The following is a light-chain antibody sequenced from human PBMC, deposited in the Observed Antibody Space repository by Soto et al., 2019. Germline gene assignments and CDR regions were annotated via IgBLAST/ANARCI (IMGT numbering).Light chain of an antibody. V-gene: IGKV3-20*01. CDR1: QRVRGDS. CDR2: GAS. Sequence: EIVLTQSPGSLSVSPGERATLSCRASQRVRGDSLAWYQQTPGQPPRLLIYGASSRATGIPDRFSASGSGTDFTLTISRLEPEDFAVYYCQQYGTSPTTFGQGTKVDIK. CDR3: QQYGTSPTT. J-gene: IGKJ1*01.